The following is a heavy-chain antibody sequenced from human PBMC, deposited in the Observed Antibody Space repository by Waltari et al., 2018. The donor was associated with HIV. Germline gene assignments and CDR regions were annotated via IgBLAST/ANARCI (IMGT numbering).Heavy chain of an antibody. CDR3: TRDRARYNWNDIPLDY. CDR2: ISSDWTTT. J-gene: IGHJ4*02. V-gene: IGHV3-74*01. Sequence: EVQLVESGGGLVQPGGSLRLSCAASGFTFSSYWMHWVRHAPGKGLVWVSCISSDWTTTSYADSVKGRFTISRDNAKNTLYLQMNSLRAEDTAVYYCTRDRARYNWNDIPLDYWGQGALVTVSS. CDR1: GFTFSSYW. D-gene: IGHD1-20*01.